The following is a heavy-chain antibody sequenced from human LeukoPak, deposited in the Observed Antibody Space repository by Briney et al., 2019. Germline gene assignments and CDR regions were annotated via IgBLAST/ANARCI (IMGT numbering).Heavy chain of an antibody. J-gene: IGHJ1*01. CDR1: GITFSGAW. V-gene: IGHV3-74*01. Sequence: GGSLRLSCAASGITFSGAWMHWVRQAPGKGVVWVSRINDDGSFRRYANSVKGRFTISRDNAKNTLFLQMDSLRAEDTAVYYCARVSGPGMNEYYHLWGQGTLVTVSS. CDR2: INDDGSFR. D-gene: IGHD3-10*01. CDR3: ARVSGPGMNEYYHL.